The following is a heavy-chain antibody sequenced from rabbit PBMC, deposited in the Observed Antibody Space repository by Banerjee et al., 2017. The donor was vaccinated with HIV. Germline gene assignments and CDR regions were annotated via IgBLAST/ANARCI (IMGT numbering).Heavy chain of an antibody. CDR2: ISTGSANA. V-gene: IGHV1S40*01. CDR1: GFSFSASYY. CDR3: ARSPGGTNYNL. J-gene: IGHJ4*01. D-gene: IGHD8-1*01. Sequence: QSLEESGGDLVKPGASLTLTCTASGFSFSASYYMCWVRQAPGKELEWIACISTGSANAYYASWAKGRFTISKTSSTTVTLQMTSLTAADTATYFCARSPGGTNYNLWGQGTLVTVS.